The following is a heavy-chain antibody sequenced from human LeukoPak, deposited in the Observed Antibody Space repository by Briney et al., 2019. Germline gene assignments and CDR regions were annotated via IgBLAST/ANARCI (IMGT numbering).Heavy chain of an antibody. D-gene: IGHD3-22*01. CDR3: TRGSIAYYYMDV. J-gene: IGHJ6*03. CDR1: GGSISSYY. V-gene: IGHV4-59*13. Sequence: SETLSLTCTVSGGSISSYYWSWLRQPPGKGVEWIGYIYYSGSTNYNPSLKSRVTISVDTSKNQFSLRLSSVTAADTAVYYCTRGSIAYYYMDVWGKGTTVTISS. CDR2: IYYSGST.